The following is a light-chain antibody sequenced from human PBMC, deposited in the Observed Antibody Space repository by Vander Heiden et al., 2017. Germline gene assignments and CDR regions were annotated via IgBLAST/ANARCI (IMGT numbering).Light chain of an antibody. V-gene: IGKV4-1*01. J-gene: IGKJ2*01. Sequence: DIVMTQSPASLAVSLGERATINCKSSQSVLYSSNNKNYLAWYQQKPGQPPKLLIYWASTRESGVPDGLSGRGSGTDFTLAIGSLQAEDVAVYYCQRNYGTPYTFGPGTKVEIK. CDR1: QSVLYSSNNKNY. CDR3: QRNYGTPYT. CDR2: WAS.